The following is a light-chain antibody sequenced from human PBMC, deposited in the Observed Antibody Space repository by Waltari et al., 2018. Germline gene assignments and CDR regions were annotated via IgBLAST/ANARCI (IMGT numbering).Light chain of an antibody. CDR1: SSDVGGYNY. V-gene: IGLV2-8*01. CDR2: EVS. J-gene: IGLJ2*01. CDR3: NSYAGSNNPRV. Sequence: QSALTQPPSASGSPGQSVTISCTGTSSDVGGYNYVSWYQQHPGQAPKLMIYEVSKRPSGVPDRVSGSKSGNTASLTVSGLQAEDEADYYCNSYAGSNNPRVFGGGTKLTVL.